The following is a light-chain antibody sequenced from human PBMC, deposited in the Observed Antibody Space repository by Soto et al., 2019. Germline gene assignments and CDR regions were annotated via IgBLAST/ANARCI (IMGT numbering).Light chain of an antibody. CDR2: GVS. V-gene: IGKV3-20*01. J-gene: IGKJ1*01. CDR1: QSVPSNF. CDR3: QQYDSSWK. Sequence: EIVLTQSPGTLSLSPGERATLSCRASQSVPSNFLAWYQQKRGQAPILVIYGVSRRATGIPARFSGSGSGTDITLNISSLEPEDFAVYYCQQYDSSWKFGQGTKVEIK.